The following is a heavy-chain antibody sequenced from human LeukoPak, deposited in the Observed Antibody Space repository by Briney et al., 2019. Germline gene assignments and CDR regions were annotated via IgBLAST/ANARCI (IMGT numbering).Heavy chain of an antibody. CDR1: GFTFTSYG. CDR2: IWYDGRNK. CDR3: ARDLSIAVFDY. D-gene: IGHD6-19*01. J-gene: IGHJ4*02. V-gene: IGHV3-33*01. Sequence: GGSLRLSCAASGFTFTSYGMHWVRQAPGKGLECVAVIWYDGRNKYYVDSVEGRFTISRDNSKNTVYLQMNSLRAEDTAVYFCARDLSIAVFDYWGQGTLVTVSS.